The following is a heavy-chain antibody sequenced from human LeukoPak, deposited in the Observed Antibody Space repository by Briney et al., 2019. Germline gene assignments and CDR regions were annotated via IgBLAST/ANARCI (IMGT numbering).Heavy chain of an antibody. V-gene: IGHV4-31*03. Sequence: PSETLSLTCTVSGGSISSGGYYWTWIRQLPGKGLEYIGYISYSGSPYYSPFLKTRGTIQVDTSKNQLSLKLRSVTAADTAVYYCARGGVTYYFDYWGQGTLVTVSS. D-gene: IGHD4-23*01. J-gene: IGHJ4*02. CDR2: ISYSGSP. CDR3: ARGGVTYYFDY. CDR1: GGSISSGGYY.